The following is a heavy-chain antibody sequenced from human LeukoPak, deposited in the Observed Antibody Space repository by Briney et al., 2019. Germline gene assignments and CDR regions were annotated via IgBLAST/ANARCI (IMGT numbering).Heavy chain of an antibody. V-gene: IGHV3-7*01. CDR2: IKQDGSEK. Sequence: GGSLRLSCAASGFTFSSYWMSWVRQAPGKGLEWVANIKQDGSEKYYVDSVKGRFTISRDNAKNSLYLQINSLRAEDTAVYYCAREAPPFELGALDYWGQGTLVTVSS. D-gene: IGHD3-10*01. CDR3: AREAPPFELGALDY. J-gene: IGHJ4*02. CDR1: GFTFSSYW.